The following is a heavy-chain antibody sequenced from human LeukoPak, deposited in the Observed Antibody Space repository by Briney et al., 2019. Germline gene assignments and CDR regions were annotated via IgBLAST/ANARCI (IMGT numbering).Heavy chain of an antibody. CDR1: GFTFSSYC. V-gene: IGHV3-74*01. CDR3: ARSNHGCHDY. Sequence: PGGSLRLSCAASGFTFSSYCMHWVRQAPGKGLVWVSRINNDGSSTPYADSVKGRFTISRDNAKNTLYLQMNSLRAKDTAVYYCARSNHGCHDYWGQGTLVTVSS. J-gene: IGHJ4*02. CDR2: INNDGSST. D-gene: IGHD4-11*01.